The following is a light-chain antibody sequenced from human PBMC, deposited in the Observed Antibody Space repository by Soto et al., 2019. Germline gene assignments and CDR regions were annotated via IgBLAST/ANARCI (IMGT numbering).Light chain of an antibody. CDR2: ATS. CDR1: QSLSSN. Sequence: EIVLTQSPATLYVSPGETATLSCRASQSLSSNVAWYQQRPRQAPRLLIYATSSRASDVPARFSGTGSGTEFTLTISRLEPEDFAVYYCQQYDSSPKTFGQGTKVDIK. CDR3: QQYDSSPKT. V-gene: IGKV3-15*01. J-gene: IGKJ1*01.